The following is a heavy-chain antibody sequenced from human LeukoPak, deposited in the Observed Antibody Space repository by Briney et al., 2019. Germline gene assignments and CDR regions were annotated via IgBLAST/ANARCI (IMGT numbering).Heavy chain of an antibody. CDR3: ARDVNPHTYYYDSSGYYPQVGFDY. CDR1: GGTFSSYA. D-gene: IGHD3-22*01. Sequence: SVKVSCKASGGTFSSYAISWVRQAPGQGLEWMGGIIPIFGTANYAQKFQGRVTITRDESTSTAYMELSSLRSEDTAVYYCARDVNPHTYYYDSSGYYPQVGFDYWGQGTLVTVSS. V-gene: IGHV1-69*05. J-gene: IGHJ4*02. CDR2: IIPIFGTA.